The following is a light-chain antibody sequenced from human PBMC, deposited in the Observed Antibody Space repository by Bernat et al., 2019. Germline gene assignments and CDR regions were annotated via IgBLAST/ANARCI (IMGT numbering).Light chain of an antibody. Sequence: DIQMTQSPSSLSASVGDRVTITCRASQDISNSLNWYQKKPGTAPRLLIYSASGLPSGVPSRFSGSGSGTDFTLTISSLQLEDFASYYCPQTDGSPTWTFGPGTTVEVK. J-gene: IGKJ1*01. CDR1: QDISNS. V-gene: IGKV1-39*01. CDR3: PQTDGSPTWT. CDR2: SAS.